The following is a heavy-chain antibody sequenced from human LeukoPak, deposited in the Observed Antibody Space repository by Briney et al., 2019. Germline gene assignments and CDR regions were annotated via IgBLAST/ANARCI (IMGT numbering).Heavy chain of an antibody. J-gene: IGHJ4*02. Sequence: PGGSLRLSCVASGFNSYDYEMNWVRQAPGKGLEWLSYISNSGSPMYYADSVKGRFTISRDNAKNSLYLQMNSLRAEDTAVYYCARIARHLAAANDYWGQGTVVTVSS. CDR3: ARIARHLAAANDY. CDR2: ISNSGSPM. V-gene: IGHV3-48*03. D-gene: IGHD2-21*01. CDR1: GFNSYDYE.